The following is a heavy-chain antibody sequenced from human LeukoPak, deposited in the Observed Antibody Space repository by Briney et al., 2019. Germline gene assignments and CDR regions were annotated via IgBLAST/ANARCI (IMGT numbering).Heavy chain of an antibody. CDR2: ISAYNGNT. CDR1: VYTFTSYG. V-gene: IGHV1-18*01. J-gene: IGHJ3*02. D-gene: IGHD3-3*01. CDR3: ARVWFLEWLLPDAFDI. Sequence: ASVNVSCKASVYTFTSYGISGVRQAPGQGLEWMGWISAYNGNTNYAQKLQGRVTMTTDTSTSTAYMELRSLRSDDAAVYYCARVWFLEWLLPDAFDIWGQGTMVTVSS.